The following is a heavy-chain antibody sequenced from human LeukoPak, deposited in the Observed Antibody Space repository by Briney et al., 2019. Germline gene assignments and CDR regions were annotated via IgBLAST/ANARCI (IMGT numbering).Heavy chain of an antibody. Sequence: PSETLSLTCTVSGGSISSYYWSWIRQPAGKGLEWIGYIYHSGSTYYNPSLKSRVTISVDRSKNQFSLKLSSVTAADTAVYYCARVHEFDSSPFGAFDIWGQGTMVTVSS. V-gene: IGHV4-59*12. CDR2: IYHSGST. CDR1: GGSISSYY. D-gene: IGHD3-22*01. J-gene: IGHJ3*02. CDR3: ARVHEFDSSPFGAFDI.